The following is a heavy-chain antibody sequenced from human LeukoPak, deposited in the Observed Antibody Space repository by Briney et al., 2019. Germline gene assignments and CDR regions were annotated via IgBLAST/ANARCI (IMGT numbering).Heavy chain of an antibody. V-gene: IGHV1-69*13. J-gene: IGHJ4*02. D-gene: IGHD2-15*01. CDR1: GGTFSSYA. CDR2: IIPIFGTA. Sequence: SVKASCKASGGTFSSYAISWVRQAPGQGLEWMGGIIPIFGTANYAQKFQGRVTITADESTSTAYMELSSLRSEDTAVYYCARELSGEVDYFGYCGQGTLVTVSS. CDR3: ARELSGEVDYFGY.